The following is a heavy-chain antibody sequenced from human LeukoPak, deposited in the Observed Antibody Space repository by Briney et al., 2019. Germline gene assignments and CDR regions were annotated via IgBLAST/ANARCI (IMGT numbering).Heavy chain of an antibody. V-gene: IGHV4-34*01. Sequence: PSETLSLTCAVDGGSFSGFFCNWLRQSPGKGLEWIGEINHSGTTYYNPSLKSRVTISVDTSKNHFSLRLSSVTAADTAMYYCARGRWGYTYGPTPFYFDSWGQGTPVTVSS. D-gene: IGHD5-18*01. CDR1: GGSFSGFF. CDR2: INHSGTT. J-gene: IGHJ4*02. CDR3: ARGRWGYTYGPTPFYFDS.